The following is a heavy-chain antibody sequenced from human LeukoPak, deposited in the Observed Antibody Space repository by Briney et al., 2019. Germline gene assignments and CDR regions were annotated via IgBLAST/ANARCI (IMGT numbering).Heavy chain of an antibody. D-gene: IGHD6-13*01. CDR1: GFTFSSYD. Sequence: GGSLRLSCAASGFTFSSYDMHWVRQATGKGLEWVSAIGTAGDTYYPGSVKGRFTISRENAKNSLYLQMNSLRAGDTAVYYCARVSSSSSWSLLFDYWGQGTLVTVSS. CDR3: ARVSSSSSWSLLFDY. J-gene: IGHJ4*02. CDR2: IGTAGDT. V-gene: IGHV3-13*01.